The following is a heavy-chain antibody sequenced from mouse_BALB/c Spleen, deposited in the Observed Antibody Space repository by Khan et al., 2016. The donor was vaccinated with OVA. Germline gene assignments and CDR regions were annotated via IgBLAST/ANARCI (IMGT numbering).Heavy chain of an antibody. CDR1: GYSITSDYA. Sequence: EVELVESGPGLVKPSQSLSLTCTVTGYSITSDYAWTWLRPFPGDQLGWVGYISYSGTTSYHPYFKSRISITRDNSKNRFFLQLSSVTTEDTATYYCAVTRFYYRDSFFDYWGQGTTLTVSS. V-gene: IGHV3-2*02. CDR2: ISYSGTT. CDR3: AVTRFYYRDSFFDY. D-gene: IGHD2-14*01. J-gene: IGHJ2*01.